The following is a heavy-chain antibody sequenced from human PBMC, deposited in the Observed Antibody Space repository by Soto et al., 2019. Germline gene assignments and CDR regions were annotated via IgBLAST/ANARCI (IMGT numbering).Heavy chain of an antibody. Sequence: QVQLVQSGAEVKKPGASVKVSCKASGYTFTSYDIHWVRQATGQGLEWMGWMNPKSGKTGYAQKLQGRVTMTRNSSITTAYMELTSLRSEDTAVDECASGRYYESWSGWGWCDPWGQGTLFTVSS. D-gene: IGHD3-3*01. CDR1: GYTFTSYD. CDR3: ASGRYYESWSGWGWCDP. J-gene: IGHJ5*02. CDR2: MNPKSGKT. V-gene: IGHV1-8*01.